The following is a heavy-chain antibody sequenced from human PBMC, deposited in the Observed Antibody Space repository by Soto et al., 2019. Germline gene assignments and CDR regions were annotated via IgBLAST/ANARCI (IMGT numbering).Heavy chain of an antibody. Sequence: QVQLQESGPGLVKPSQTLSLTCTVSGGSIKTGDYYWTWIRQPPGKGLEWLGYIYNSGSTNYNPSLKRRLSMSVDTSRNQFSLTLASVTIADTAVYYCARNYYDSIWGSYRIFDHWGQGALVTVSS. D-gene: IGHD3-16*02. CDR3: ARNYYDSIWGSYRIFDH. J-gene: IGHJ4*02. V-gene: IGHV4-30-4*01. CDR1: GGSIKTGDYY. CDR2: IYNSGST.